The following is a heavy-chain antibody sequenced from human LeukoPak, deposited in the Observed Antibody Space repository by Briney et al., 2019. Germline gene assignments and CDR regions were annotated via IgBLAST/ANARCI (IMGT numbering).Heavy chain of an antibody. CDR2: ISGSGSNI. V-gene: IGHV3-48*03. CDR1: GFTFSSYE. D-gene: IGHD1-26*01. CDR3: AKDMGLDY. J-gene: IGHJ4*02. Sequence: GGSLRLSCAASGFTFSSYEMNWVRQAPGKGLEWVSYISGSGSNIYYADSVKGRFTISRDNSKNTLYLQMNSLRAEDTAVYYCAKDMGLDYWGQGTLVTVSS.